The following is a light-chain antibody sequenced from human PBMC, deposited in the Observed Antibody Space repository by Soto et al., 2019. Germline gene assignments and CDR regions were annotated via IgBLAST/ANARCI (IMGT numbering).Light chain of an antibody. CDR2: TAS. CDR1: QDMSNY. J-gene: IGKJ4*01. CDR3: QNYNNAPLT. V-gene: IGKV1-27*01. Sequence: DIQMTQSPSSLSASVGDRVTITCRASQDMSNYLAWYQQKPGKVPKLLIYTASTLQSGVPSRFSDSGSGTDFTLTISSLQPEDVATYYCQNYNNAPLTFGGGTKVEIK.